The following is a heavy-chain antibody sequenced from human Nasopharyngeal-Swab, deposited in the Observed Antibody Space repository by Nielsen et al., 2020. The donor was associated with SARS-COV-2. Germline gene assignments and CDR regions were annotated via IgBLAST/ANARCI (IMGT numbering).Heavy chain of an antibody. Sequence: ASVKVSCKASGYTFTSYAMHWVRQAPGQRLEWMGWINAGNGNTKYSQKFQGRVTITRDTSASTAYMELSSLRSEDTAVYYCARDGAKVGAWDYWGQGTLVTVSS. CDR1: GYTFTSYA. D-gene: IGHD1-26*01. CDR3: ARDGAKVGAWDY. V-gene: IGHV1-3*01. J-gene: IGHJ4*02. CDR2: INAGNGNT.